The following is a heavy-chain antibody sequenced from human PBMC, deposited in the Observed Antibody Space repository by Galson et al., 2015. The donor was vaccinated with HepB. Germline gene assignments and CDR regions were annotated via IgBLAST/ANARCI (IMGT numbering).Heavy chain of an antibody. J-gene: IGHJ4*02. CDR1: GFTFSSYG. CDR3: AKDSGPLDY. CDR2: ISYDGSNK. V-gene: IGHV3-30*18. Sequence: SLRLSCAASGFTFSSYGMHWVRQAPGKGLEWVAVISYDGSNKYYADSVKGRFTISRDNSKNTLYLQMNSLRAEDTAVYYCAKDSGPLDYWGQGTLVTVSS. D-gene: IGHD2-15*01.